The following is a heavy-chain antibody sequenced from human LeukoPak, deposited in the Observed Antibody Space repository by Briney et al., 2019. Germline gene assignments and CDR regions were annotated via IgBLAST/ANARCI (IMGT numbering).Heavy chain of an antibody. CDR3: AGQYYDILTGYYPLRY. J-gene: IGHJ4*02. V-gene: IGHV3-23*01. Sequence: GGSLRLSCAASGFTFSSYAMSWVRQAPGKGLEWVSAISGSGGSTYYADSVKGRFTISRDNSKNTLYLQMNSLRAEDTAVYYCAGQYYDILTGYYPLRYWGQGTLVTVSS. D-gene: IGHD3-9*01. CDR1: GFTFSSYA. CDR2: ISGSGGST.